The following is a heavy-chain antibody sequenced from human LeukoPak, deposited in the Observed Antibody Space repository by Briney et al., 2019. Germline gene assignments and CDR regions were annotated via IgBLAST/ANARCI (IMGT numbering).Heavy chain of an antibody. CDR2: ISSSGSTI. D-gene: IGHD3-10*01. V-gene: IGHV3-11*01. J-gene: IGHJ3*02. Sequence: GGSLRLSCAASGFTFSDYYMSWIRQAPGKGLEWVSYISSSGSTIYYADSVKGRFTISRDNAKSSLYLQMNSLRAEDTAVYYCASPVTMVRGVMRQKKKNVLGAFDIWGQGTMVTVSS. CDR3: ASPVTMVRGVMRQKKKNVLGAFDI. CDR1: GFTFSDYY.